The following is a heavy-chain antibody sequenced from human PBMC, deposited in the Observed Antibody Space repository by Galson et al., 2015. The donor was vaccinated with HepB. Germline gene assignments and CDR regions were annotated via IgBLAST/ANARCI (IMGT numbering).Heavy chain of an antibody. CDR2: INPSGGST. Sequence: SVKVSCKASGYTFTSYGISWVRQAPGQGLEWMGIINPSGGSTSYAQKFQGRVTMTRDTSTSTVYMELSSLRSEDTAVYYCARGRPGELSPRPFDYWGQGTLVTVSS. D-gene: IGHD3-16*02. CDR3: ARGRPGELSPRPFDY. CDR1: GYTFTSYG. V-gene: IGHV1-46*01. J-gene: IGHJ4*02.